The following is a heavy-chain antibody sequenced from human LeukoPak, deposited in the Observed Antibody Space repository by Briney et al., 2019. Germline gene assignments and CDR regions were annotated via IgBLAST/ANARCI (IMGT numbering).Heavy chain of an antibody. V-gene: IGHV4-4*07. Sequence: SETLSLTCTVSGGPINSYYWSWVRQPAGKGLEWIGRIYSSGSTYYNPSLKSRVTISVDTSKNQFSLKLSSVTAADTAVYYCARRSGYSNYYYGMDVWGQGTTVTVSS. CDR2: IYSSGST. CDR3: ARRSGYSNYYYGMDV. CDR1: GGPINSYY. D-gene: IGHD3-3*01. J-gene: IGHJ6*02.